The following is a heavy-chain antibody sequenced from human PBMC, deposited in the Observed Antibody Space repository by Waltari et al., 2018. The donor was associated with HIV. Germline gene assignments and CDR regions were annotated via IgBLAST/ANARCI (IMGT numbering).Heavy chain of an antibody. D-gene: IGHD6-6*01. J-gene: IGHJ2*01. Sequence: QVQLVQSGAEVMKTGASVKVSCKAFGYTFTSYDIYWVRQAAGQGLEWMGWMNPNSGNTGYAQKFQGRLSMTRDTSIGTAYMELSSLESEDTAVYYCARMRGYSRSPYNWYFDLWGRGTLVTVSS. CDR3: ARMRGYSRSPYNWYFDL. CDR1: GYTFTSYD. V-gene: IGHV1-8*01. CDR2: MNPNSGNT.